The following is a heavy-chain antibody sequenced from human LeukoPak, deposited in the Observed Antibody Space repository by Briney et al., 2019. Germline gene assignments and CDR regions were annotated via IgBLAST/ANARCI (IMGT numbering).Heavy chain of an antibody. CDR3: ARDKTISDIGGSKFDH. CDR1: GFTFSNYW. Sequence: PGGSLRLSCAASGFTFSNYWMSWVRQAPGKGLEWVAQIKEDGSEEFYVDSVKGRFTISRDNAKNSLFLQMDSLGAEDTALYYCARDKTISDIGGSKFDHWGQGTLVTVSS. J-gene: IGHJ4*02. V-gene: IGHV3-7*03. CDR2: IKEDGSEE. D-gene: IGHD4-23*01.